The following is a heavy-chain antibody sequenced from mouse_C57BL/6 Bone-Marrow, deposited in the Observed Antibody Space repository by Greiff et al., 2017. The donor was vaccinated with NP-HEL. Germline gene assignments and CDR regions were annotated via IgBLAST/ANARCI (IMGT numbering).Heavy chain of an antibody. CDR1: GYSITSGYY. Sequence: EVQLQESGPGLVKPSQSLSLTCSVTGYSITSGYYWNWIRQFPGNKLEWMGYISYDGSNNYNPSLKNRISITRDTSKNQFFLKLNSVTTEDTATYYCASRPWLRRRDWYFDVWGTGTTVTVSS. CDR3: ASRPWLRRRDWYFDV. CDR2: ISYDGSN. D-gene: IGHD2-2*01. V-gene: IGHV3-6*01. J-gene: IGHJ1*03.